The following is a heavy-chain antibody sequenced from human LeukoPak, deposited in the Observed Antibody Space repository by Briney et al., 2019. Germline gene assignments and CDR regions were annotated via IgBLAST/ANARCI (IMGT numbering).Heavy chain of an antibody. D-gene: IGHD6-19*01. Sequence: GGSLRLSCAASGFTFSSYAMSWVRQAPGKGLEWVSAISGSGGSTYCADSVKGRFTISRDNSKNTLYLQMNSLRAEDTAVYYCAKGYSSGWYRGTYYFDYWGQGTLVTVSS. CDR1: GFTFSSYA. CDR3: AKGYSSGWYRGTYYFDY. CDR2: ISGSGGST. V-gene: IGHV3-23*01. J-gene: IGHJ4*02.